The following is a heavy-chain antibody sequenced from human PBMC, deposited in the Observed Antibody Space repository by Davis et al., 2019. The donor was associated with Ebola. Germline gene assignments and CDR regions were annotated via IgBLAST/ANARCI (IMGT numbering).Heavy chain of an antibody. Sequence: MPGGSLRLSCTVSGASISSRSYYWGWIRQPPGKGLEWVGSFSYGDNTHYYNPSLRSRVTISVDTSRNQFSLKLSSATAADTAVYYCVKGIVGTAKVYWGQGTLVTVSS. CDR2: FSYGDNT. CDR1: GASISSRSYY. D-gene: IGHD1-26*01. CDR3: VKGIVGTAKVY. V-gene: IGHV4-39*01. J-gene: IGHJ4*02.